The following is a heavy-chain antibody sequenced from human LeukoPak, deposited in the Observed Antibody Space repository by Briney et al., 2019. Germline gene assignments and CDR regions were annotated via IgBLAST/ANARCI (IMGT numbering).Heavy chain of an antibody. Sequence: GRSLRLSCAASGFTFSSYGMHWVRQAPGKGLEWVAVISYDGSNKYYADSVKGRFTISRDNSKNTLYLQMNSLRAEDTAVYYCAREFSLGGNSRFDYWGQGTLVTVSS. D-gene: IGHD4-23*01. CDR2: ISYDGSNK. V-gene: IGHV3-30*03. CDR3: AREFSLGGNSRFDY. J-gene: IGHJ4*02. CDR1: GFTFSSYG.